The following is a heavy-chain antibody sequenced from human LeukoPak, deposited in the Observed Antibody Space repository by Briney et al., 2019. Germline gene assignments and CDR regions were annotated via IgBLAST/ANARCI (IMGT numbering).Heavy chain of an antibody. D-gene: IGHD3-16*02. CDR3: ARVAFGGVIVYYFDY. CDR1: GFTFSSYA. Sequence: GGSLRLSCAASGFTFSSYAMHWVRQAPGKGLEWVAVISYDGSNKYYADSVKGRFTISRDNSKNTLYLQMNSLRAEDTAVYYCARVAFGGVIVYYFDYWGQGTLVTVSS. V-gene: IGHV3-30-3*01. J-gene: IGHJ4*02. CDR2: ISYDGSNK.